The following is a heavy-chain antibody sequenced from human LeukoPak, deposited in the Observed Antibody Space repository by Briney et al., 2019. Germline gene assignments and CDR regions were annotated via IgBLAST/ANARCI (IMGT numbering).Heavy chain of an antibody. CDR2: IRYKADSYTT. CDR3: ASVDGWAFDY. J-gene: IGHJ4*02. Sequence: GGSLRLSCAASGFTFRAHYMDWVRQAPGKGLEWVGRIRYKADSYTTAYAASVKGRFTISRDDSKNSLYLQMNSLTTEDTVVYYCASVDGWAFDYWGQGTLVTVSS. CDR1: GFTFRAHY. D-gene: IGHD1-26*01. V-gene: IGHV3-72*01.